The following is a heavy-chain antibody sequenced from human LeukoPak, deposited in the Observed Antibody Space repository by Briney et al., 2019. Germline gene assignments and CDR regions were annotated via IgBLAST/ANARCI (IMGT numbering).Heavy chain of an antibody. Sequence: SVKVSCKASGGTFSSYAISWVRQAPGQGLEWMGGIIPIFGTANYAQKFQGRVTITTDESTSTAYMELSSLRSEDTAVYYCARGRDFWSGYQNAFDIWGQGTMVTVSS. CDR2: IIPIFGTA. V-gene: IGHV1-69*05. J-gene: IGHJ3*02. CDR1: GGTFSSYA. D-gene: IGHD3-3*01. CDR3: ARGRDFWSGYQNAFDI.